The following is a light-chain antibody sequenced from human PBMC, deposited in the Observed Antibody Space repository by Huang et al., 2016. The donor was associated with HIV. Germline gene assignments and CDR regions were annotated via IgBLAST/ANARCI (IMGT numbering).Light chain of an antibody. J-gene: IGKJ5*01. CDR2: AAS. V-gene: IGKV1-9*01. CDR1: QDITNY. CDR3: QQLNSYPIT. Sequence: IQLTQSPSSLSLLIGDRVTITCRASQDITNYFAWYQQKPRQPPKVLIYAASALPGGVPSRFSGSGSGRNFTLNINNLQPEDFGTYYCQQLNSYPITFGQGTRLEIK.